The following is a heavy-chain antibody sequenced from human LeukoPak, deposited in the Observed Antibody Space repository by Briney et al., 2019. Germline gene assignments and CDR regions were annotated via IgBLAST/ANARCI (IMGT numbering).Heavy chain of an antibody. Sequence: SETLSLTCTVSGGSIRSGGYYWSWIRQHPGEGLEWIGYIYYSGSTFHNPSLKSRLTISVDTSNNQFSLRLSSVTAADTAVYYCARSQHDLDVWGQGTTVTVSS. CDR3: ARSQHDLDV. J-gene: IGHJ6*02. CDR1: GGSIRSGGYY. D-gene: IGHD1-1*01. CDR2: IYYSGST. V-gene: IGHV4-31*03.